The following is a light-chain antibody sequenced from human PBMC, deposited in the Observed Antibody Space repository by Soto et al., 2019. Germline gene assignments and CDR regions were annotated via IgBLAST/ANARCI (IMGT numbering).Light chain of an antibody. CDR3: QQYGTSEII. CDR2: GAS. Sequence: EVGLTQSPGTLSLSPGDRATLSCEASQSVTSNYLAWYQQKPGQAPRLLIFGASIRATGIPDRFIGSGSGTDFTLTISRLETEDFAVFYCQQYGTSEIIFGQGTRLEIK. J-gene: IGKJ5*01. V-gene: IGKV3-20*01. CDR1: QSVTSNY.